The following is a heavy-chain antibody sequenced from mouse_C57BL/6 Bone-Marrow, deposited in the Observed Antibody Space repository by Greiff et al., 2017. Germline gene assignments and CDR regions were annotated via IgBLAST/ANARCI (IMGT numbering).Heavy chain of an antibody. D-gene: IGHD1-2*01. Sequence: QVQLQQPGAELVKPGASVKLSCKASGYTFTSYWMHWVKQRPGQGLEWIGEIDPSDSYTNYNQKFKGKSTLAVDKSSSTAYMQLSSLTSEDSAVXYCARAPHYYGLDYWGQGTTLTVSS. CDR1: GYTFTSYW. V-gene: IGHV1-69*01. J-gene: IGHJ2*01. CDR3: ARAPHYYGLDY. CDR2: IDPSDSYT.